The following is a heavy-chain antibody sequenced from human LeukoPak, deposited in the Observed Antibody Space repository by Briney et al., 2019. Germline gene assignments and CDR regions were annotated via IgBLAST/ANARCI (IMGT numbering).Heavy chain of an antibody. J-gene: IGHJ4*02. D-gene: IGHD3-22*01. CDR2: INPSGGST. V-gene: IGHV1-46*01. CDR3: ARSSGYYDSSGYSNTYYFDY. Sequence: AAVMVSCKASGYTFTSYYMHWVRQAPGQGLEWMGIINPSGGSTSYAQKFQGRVTMTRDTSTSTVYMELSSLRSEDTAVYYCARSSGYYDSSGYSNTYYFDYWGQGTLVTVSS. CDR1: GYTFTSYY.